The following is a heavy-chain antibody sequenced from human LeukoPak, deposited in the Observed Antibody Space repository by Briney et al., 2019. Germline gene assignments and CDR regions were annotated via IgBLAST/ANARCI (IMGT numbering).Heavy chain of an antibody. J-gene: IGHJ4*02. Sequence: GGSLRLSCAASGFTYSSYWMSWVRQAPGKGLEWVANIKQDGSEKYYVDSVKGRFTISRDNAKNSLYLQMNSLRAEDTAVYYCARVPRRRFLEWLYFDYWGQGTLVTVSS. D-gene: IGHD3-3*01. V-gene: IGHV3-7*01. CDR2: IKQDGSEK. CDR3: ARVPRRRFLEWLYFDY. CDR1: GFTYSSYW.